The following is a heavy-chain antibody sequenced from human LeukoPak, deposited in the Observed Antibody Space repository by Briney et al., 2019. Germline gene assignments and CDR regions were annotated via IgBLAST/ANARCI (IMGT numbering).Heavy chain of an antibody. D-gene: IGHD2-2*01. CDR3: ARENRWADIVVVPAANLGGAFDI. J-gene: IGHJ3*02. V-gene: IGHV1-69*13. Sequence: SVKVSCMASGGTFSTYAISWVRQAPGQGLEWMGGIIPIFGKANYAQKFQGRVTITPDESTSTAYMELSSLRSEDTAVYYCARENRWADIVVVPAANLGGAFDIWGQGTMVTVSS. CDR2: IIPIFGKA. CDR1: GGTFSTYA.